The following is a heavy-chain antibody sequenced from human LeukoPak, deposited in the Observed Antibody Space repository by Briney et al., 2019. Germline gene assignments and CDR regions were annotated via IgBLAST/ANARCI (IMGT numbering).Heavy chain of an antibody. CDR1: GYTFTSYY. V-gene: IGHV1-18*04. Sequence: AASVKVSCKASGYTFTSYYMSWVRQAPGQGLEWMGWITTYNGNTNYAQKLQGRVTMTTDTSTSTAYMELMSLRSDDTAVYYCARDLWVTIPTAFDYWGQGTLVTVSS. D-gene: IGHD3-10*01. J-gene: IGHJ4*02. CDR2: ITTYNGNT. CDR3: ARDLWVTIPTAFDY.